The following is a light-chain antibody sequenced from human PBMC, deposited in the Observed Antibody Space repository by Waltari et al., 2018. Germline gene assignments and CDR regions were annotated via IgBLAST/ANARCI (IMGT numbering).Light chain of an antibody. CDR1: SSDVGGHNR. CDR3: SSYRTGDTVI. Sequence: QSALTQPPSVSGPPGQSVTISCTGPSSDVGGHNRVSWYQQPPGTAPKLLIYEVSNRASGVPHRFSGSRSGNTASLTISGLQTEDEADYYCSSYRTGDTVIFGGGTKLTVL. V-gene: IGLV2-18*02. J-gene: IGLJ2*01. CDR2: EVS.